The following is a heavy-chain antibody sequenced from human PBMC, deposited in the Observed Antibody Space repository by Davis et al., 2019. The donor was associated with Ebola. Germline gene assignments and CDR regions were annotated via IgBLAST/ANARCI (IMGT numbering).Heavy chain of an antibody. CDR3: ARNPRLMEV. CDR2: INSYSNT. V-gene: IGHV1-18*04. J-gene: IGHJ6*02. Sequence: ASAQVPCKASGYSFIYYGIIWVRQPPRQGLVGMGWINSYSNTKYAQRLQGRVTMARDTSTNTVYMELRSLRSEDTAVYYCARNPRLMEVWGRGTTVIVSS. CDR1: GYSFIYYG.